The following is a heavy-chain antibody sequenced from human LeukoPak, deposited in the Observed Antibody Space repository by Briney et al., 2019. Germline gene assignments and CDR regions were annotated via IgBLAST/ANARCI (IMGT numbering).Heavy chain of an antibody. J-gene: IGHJ5*02. CDR3: ARGKGYGDYGKGNWFDP. V-gene: IGHV3-74*01. CDR1: GFTFSSYW. CDR2: INSDGSST. D-gene: IGHD4-17*01. Sequence: GGSLRLSCAASGFTFSSYWMHWVRQAPGKGLVWVSRINSDGSSTSYADSVKGRFTISRDNAKNTLYLQMISLRAEDTAVYYCARGKGYGDYGKGNWFDPWGQGTLVTVSS.